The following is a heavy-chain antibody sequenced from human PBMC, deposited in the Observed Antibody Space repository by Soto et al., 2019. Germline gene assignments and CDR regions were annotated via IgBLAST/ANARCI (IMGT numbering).Heavy chain of an antibody. Sequence: QVQLVQSGAEVKKPGASVKVSCKASGYTFTSYGVSWVRQAPGQGLEWMGWISAYTGNANYAQKLQGRVTMTTDTSTSTAYMELRSLRSDDTAVYYCARDGGYCSSTNCYVDAFDIWGQGTMVTVSS. CDR2: ISAYTGNA. D-gene: IGHD2-2*01. CDR1: GYTFTSYG. V-gene: IGHV1-18*01. J-gene: IGHJ3*02. CDR3: ARDGGYCSSTNCYVDAFDI.